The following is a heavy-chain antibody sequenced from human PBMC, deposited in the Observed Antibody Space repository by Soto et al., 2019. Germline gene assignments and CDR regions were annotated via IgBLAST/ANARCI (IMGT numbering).Heavy chain of an antibody. CDR2: IYYSGST. Sequence: LSLTCTVSGGSISSYYWSWIRQPPGKGLEWIGYIYYSGSTNYNPSLKSRVTISVDTSKNQFSLKLSSVTAADTAVYYCARISVAGPYYYGMDVWGQGPTVTVYS. V-gene: IGHV4-59*01. CDR3: ARISVAGPYYYGMDV. D-gene: IGHD6-19*01. J-gene: IGHJ6*02. CDR1: GGSISSYY.